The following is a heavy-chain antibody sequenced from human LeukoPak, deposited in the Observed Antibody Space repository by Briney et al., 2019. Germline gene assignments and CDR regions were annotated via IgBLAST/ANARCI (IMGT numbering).Heavy chain of an antibody. V-gene: IGHV4-39*01. Sequence: SETLSLTCTVSGGSISSSSYYWGWIRQPPGKGLEWIGSIYYSGSTYYNPSLKSRVTISVDTSKNQFSLKLSSVTAADTAVYYCARGPRRPYGHNYFQHWGQGTLVTVSS. J-gene: IGHJ1*01. CDR3: ARGPRRPYGHNYFQH. CDR1: GGSISSSSYY. CDR2: IYYSGST. D-gene: IGHD3-10*01.